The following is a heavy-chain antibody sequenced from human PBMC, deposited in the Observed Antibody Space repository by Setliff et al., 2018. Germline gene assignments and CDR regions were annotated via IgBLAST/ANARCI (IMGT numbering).Heavy chain of an antibody. Sequence: SETLSLTCTVSGGSISSGGYYWSWIRQHPGKGLERIGYIYYSGSTYYNPSLKSRVTISVDTSKNQFSLKLSSVTAADTAVYYCARDPLTTNRRRAFDIWGQGTMVTVSS. CDR3: ARDPLTTNRRRAFDI. V-gene: IGHV4-31*03. D-gene: IGHD4-17*01. CDR1: GGSISSGGYY. CDR2: IYYSGST. J-gene: IGHJ3*02.